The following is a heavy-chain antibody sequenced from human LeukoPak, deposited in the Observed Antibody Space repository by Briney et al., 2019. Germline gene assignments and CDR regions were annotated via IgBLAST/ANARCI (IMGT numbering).Heavy chain of an antibody. V-gene: IGHV3-30*04. Sequence: GGSLRLSCAASGFTFSSYAMHWVRQAPGKGLEWVAVKYYADSVKGRFTISRDNSKNTLYLQMNSLRAEDTAVYYCAKDRLRFLEWLLYADYWGQGTLVTVSS. D-gene: IGHD3-3*01. CDR3: AKDRLRFLEWLLYADY. CDR2: K. J-gene: IGHJ4*02. CDR1: GFTFSSYA.